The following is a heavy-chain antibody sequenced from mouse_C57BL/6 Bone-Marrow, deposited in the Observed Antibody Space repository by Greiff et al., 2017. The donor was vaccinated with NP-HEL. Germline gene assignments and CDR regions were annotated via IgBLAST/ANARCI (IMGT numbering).Heavy chain of an antibody. CDR1: GFSLTSYG. D-gene: IGHD2-3*01. V-gene: IGHV2-5*01. CDR3: AIPLIYDGYYCYYFDY. J-gene: IGHJ2*01. CDR2: IWRGGST. Sequence: QVQLKESGPGLVQPSQSLSITCTVSGFSLTSYGVHWVRQSPGKGLEWLGVIWRGGSTDYNAAFMSRLSITKDNSKSQVFVKMNSLQADDTAIYYCAIPLIYDGYYCYYFDYWGQGTTLTVSS.